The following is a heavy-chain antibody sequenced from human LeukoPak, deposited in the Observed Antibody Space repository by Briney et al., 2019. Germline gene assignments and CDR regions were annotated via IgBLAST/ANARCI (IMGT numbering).Heavy chain of an antibody. V-gene: IGHV1-69*13. CDR2: IIPIFGTA. CDR1: GGTFSSYA. CDR3: ARGEVRQDYYYYYMDV. Sequence: SVKLSCKASGGTFSSYAISWVRQAPGQGLEWMGGIIPIFGTANYAQKFQGRVTITADESTSTAYMELSSLRSEDTAVYYCARGEVRQDYYYYYMDVWGKGTTVTVSS. D-gene: IGHD1-26*01. J-gene: IGHJ6*03.